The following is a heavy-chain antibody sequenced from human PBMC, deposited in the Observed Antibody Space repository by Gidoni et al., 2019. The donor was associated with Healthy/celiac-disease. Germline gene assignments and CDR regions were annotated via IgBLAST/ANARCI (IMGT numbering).Heavy chain of an antibody. Sequence: EVQLLESGGGLVQPGGSLRLSCAASGFTFSSYALSWVRPAPGKGLEWVSAISGSGGSTYYADSVKGRFTISRDNSKNTLYLQMNSLRAEDTAVYYCAKDIGYCSSTSCYNPWWNYYGMDVWGQGTTVTVSS. CDR3: AKDIGYCSSTSCYNPWWNYYGMDV. CDR2: ISGSGGST. D-gene: IGHD2-2*02. CDR1: GFTFSSYA. J-gene: IGHJ6*02. V-gene: IGHV3-23*01.